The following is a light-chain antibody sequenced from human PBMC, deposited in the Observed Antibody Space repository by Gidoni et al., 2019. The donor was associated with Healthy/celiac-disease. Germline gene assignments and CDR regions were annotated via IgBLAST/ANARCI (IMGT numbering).Light chain of an antibody. CDR2: DVS. CDR1: SSDVGGYNY. CDR3: SSYSTSSILYV. Sequence: QSALTQPASVSGSPGQSITISCTGTSSDVGGYNYVSWYPHHPGKAPKLMIYDVSNRPSGVSNRFSGSKSGNTASLTISGLQAEDEADYYCSSYSTSSILYVFGTGTTVTVL. J-gene: IGLJ1*01. V-gene: IGLV2-14*03.